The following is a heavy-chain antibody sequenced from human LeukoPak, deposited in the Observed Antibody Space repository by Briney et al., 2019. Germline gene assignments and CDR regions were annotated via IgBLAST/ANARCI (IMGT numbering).Heavy chain of an antibody. D-gene: IGHD2-21*02. CDR2: IWFDGSGT. CDR1: GFTFSRFG. CDR3: ARDSAPYCGGDCYFDY. J-gene: IGHJ4*01. Sequence: PGGSLRLSCAASGFTFSRFGMHWVRQAPGKGLEWEAVIWFDGSGTYYADSVKGRFTISRDNSKNMLYLQMNSLRVEDTGVYFCARDSAPYCGGDCYFDYWGHGTLVTVSS. V-gene: IGHV3-33*01.